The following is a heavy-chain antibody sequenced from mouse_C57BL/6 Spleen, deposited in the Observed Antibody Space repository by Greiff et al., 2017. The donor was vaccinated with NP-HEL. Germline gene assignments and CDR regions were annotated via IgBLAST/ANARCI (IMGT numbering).Heavy chain of an antibody. Sequence: QVQLKESGAELVRPGASVTLSCKASGYTFTDYEMHWVKQTPVHGLEWIGAIDPETGGTAYNQKFKGKAILTADKSSSTAYMELRSLTSEDSAVYYCAISNYDWYFDVWGTGTTVTVSS. J-gene: IGHJ1*03. D-gene: IGHD2-5*01. CDR3: AISNYDWYFDV. V-gene: IGHV1-15*01. CDR1: GYTFTDYE. CDR2: IDPETGGT.